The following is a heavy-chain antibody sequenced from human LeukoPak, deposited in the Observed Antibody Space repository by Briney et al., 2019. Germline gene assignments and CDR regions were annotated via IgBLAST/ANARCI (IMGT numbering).Heavy chain of an antibody. CDR3: TTTRPYGTTWAGAFED. CDR2: VTSRSAT. V-gene: IGHV3-23*01. J-gene: IGHJ4*02. Sequence: GGSLRLSCVASGYIFSSHGMSWVRQAPGKGLEWVSTVTSRSATHYTDSVKGRFITSRDSSKNTLFLQMNSLRAEDTALYYCTTTRPYGTTWAGAFEDWGQGTPVTVSS. D-gene: IGHD6-19*01. CDR1: GYIFSSHG.